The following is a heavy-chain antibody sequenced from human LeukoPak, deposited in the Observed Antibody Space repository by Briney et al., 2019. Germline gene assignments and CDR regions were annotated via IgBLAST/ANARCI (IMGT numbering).Heavy chain of an antibody. CDR1: GGSISSNSYY. V-gene: IGHV4-39*01. D-gene: IGHD3-22*01. CDR3: ARRWYYDTSGQEYFQH. J-gene: IGHJ1*01. Sequence: SETLSLTCIVSGGSISSNSYYWDWIRQPPGKGLEWIGSLYSSGTTYYNPSLKSRVTISVDTSKNQFSLKLSSVTAADTAMYYRARRWYYDTSGQEYFQHWGQGTLVTVSS. CDR2: LYSSGTT.